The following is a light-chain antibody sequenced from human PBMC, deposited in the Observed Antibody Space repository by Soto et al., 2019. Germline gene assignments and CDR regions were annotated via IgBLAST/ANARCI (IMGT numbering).Light chain of an antibody. Sequence: QSVLTQPPSASGTPGQRITISCSGSSSNIGSHTVNWHQQVPGTAPKLLIYSNNERPSGVPDRFSGSKSGNTASLTISGLQAEDEADYYCCSYAGTYTLWVFGGGTKLTVL. V-gene: IGLV1-44*01. CDR3: CSYAGTYTLWV. CDR2: SNN. J-gene: IGLJ3*02. CDR1: SSNIGSHT.